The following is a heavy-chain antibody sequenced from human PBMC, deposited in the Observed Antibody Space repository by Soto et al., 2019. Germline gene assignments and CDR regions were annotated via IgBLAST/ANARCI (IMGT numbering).Heavy chain of an antibody. Sequence: GGSLRLSCAPSAFAFGNYDMHSVRPVPGKGLEWVSAIGTTGDPYYPGSVRGRFPISRENAKSFLYLQMNNVKVGDTAVYYCARGHNGWYGDLDYWGQGTLVTVSS. CDR3: ARGHNGWYGDLDY. V-gene: IGHV3-13*05. CDR1: AFAFGNYD. J-gene: IGHJ4*02. CDR2: IGTTGDP. D-gene: IGHD6-19*01.